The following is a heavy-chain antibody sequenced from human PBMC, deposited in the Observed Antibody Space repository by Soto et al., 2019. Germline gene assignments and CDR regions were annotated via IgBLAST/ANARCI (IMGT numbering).Heavy chain of an antibody. D-gene: IGHD3-3*01. V-gene: IGHV4-30-4*01. CDR3: ARAPVGLDTISYFDY. J-gene: IGHJ4*02. Sequence: QVQLQESGPGLVKPSETLSLTCTVSGDSVSSVGFHWACLRRPPGKGLEWIGYIYNGGSTYYRPSLESRMDMSLDATRNHYSLRLTSVTAADTAVYFCARAPVGLDTISYFDYWGQGKLVTVSS. CDR2: IYNGGST. CDR1: GDSVSSVGFH.